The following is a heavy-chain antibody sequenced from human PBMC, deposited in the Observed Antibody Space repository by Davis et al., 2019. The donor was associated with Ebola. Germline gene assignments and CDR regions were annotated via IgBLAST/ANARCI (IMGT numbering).Heavy chain of an antibody. CDR1: GYTFTDFA. D-gene: IGHD4-11*01. V-gene: IGHV1-3*01. J-gene: IGHJ4*02. CDR3: ARERLTTGGSCYGH. CDR2: INVGTGQT. Sequence: ASVKVSCKASGYTFTDFAIHWVRQAPGQRPECMGWINVGTGQTKYSQNFQGRITFTRDTSANTVYVELRRLTSEDTAVYYCARERLTTGGSCYGHWGQGTLVTVSS.